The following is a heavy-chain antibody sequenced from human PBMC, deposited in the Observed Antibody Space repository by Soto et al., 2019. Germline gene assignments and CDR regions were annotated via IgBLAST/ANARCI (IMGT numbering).Heavy chain of an antibody. Sequence: QVQLVQSGAEVKKPGSSVKVSCKASGGTFSSYAISWVRQAPGQGLEWMGGIIPIFGTANYAQEFQGRVTITADESTITAYMELSSLRSEDTAVYYCASVALYYYDSSGYTFDYWGQGTLVTVSS. CDR2: IIPIFGTA. CDR3: ASVALYYYDSSGYTFDY. V-gene: IGHV1-69*01. CDR1: GGTFSSYA. D-gene: IGHD3-22*01. J-gene: IGHJ4*02.